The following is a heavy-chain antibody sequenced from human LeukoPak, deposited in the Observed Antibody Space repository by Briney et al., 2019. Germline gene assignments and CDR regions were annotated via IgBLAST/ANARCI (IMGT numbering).Heavy chain of an antibody. CDR1: GGSISSSSYY. CDR2: IYYSGST. Sequence: SETLSLTCTVSGGSISSSSYYWGWIRQPPGKGLEWIGSIYYSGSTYYNPSLKSRVTISVDTSKNQFSLKLSSVTAADTAVYYCARHLRSMAAFDIWGQGTMVTVSS. D-gene: IGHD3-16*01. J-gene: IGHJ3*02. CDR3: ARHLRSMAAFDI. V-gene: IGHV4-39*01.